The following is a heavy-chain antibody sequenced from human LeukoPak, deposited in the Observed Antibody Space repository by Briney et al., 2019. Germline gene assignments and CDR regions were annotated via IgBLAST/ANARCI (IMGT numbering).Heavy chain of an antibody. V-gene: IGHV4-39*01. CDR2: IYYSGST. D-gene: IGHD2-2*03. CDR3: ARGGYCSSTSCYFFDY. J-gene: IGHJ4*02. Sequence: SETLSLTCTVSGGSISSSSYYWGWIRQPPEKGLEWIASIYYSGSTYYNPSLKSRVAISVDTSKNQFSLKLSSVTAADTAVYYCARGGYCSSTSCYFFDYWGKGTLVTVSS. CDR1: GGSISSSSYY.